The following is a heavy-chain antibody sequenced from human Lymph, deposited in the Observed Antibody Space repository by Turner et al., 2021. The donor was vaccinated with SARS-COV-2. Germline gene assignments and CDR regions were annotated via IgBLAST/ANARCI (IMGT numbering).Heavy chain of an antibody. Sequence: EVQLVESGGGVVQPGGYLRLSCAASGFNFDDYAMHWVRQAPGKGLEWVSLISGDGGSTYYADSVKGRFTISRDDSKNSLYLQINSLRTEDTALYYCAKEGLSGRRLQFVPYFAYWGQGTLVSVSS. D-gene: IGHD5-12*01. J-gene: IGHJ4*02. V-gene: IGHV3-43*02. CDR1: GFNFDDYA. CDR2: ISGDGGST. CDR3: AKEGLSGRRLQFVPYFAY.